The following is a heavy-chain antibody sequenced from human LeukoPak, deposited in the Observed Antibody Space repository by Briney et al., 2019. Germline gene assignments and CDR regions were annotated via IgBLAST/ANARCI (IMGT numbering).Heavy chain of an antibody. CDR1: GFTFSSYA. V-gene: IGHV3-23*01. D-gene: IGHD3-3*01. Sequence: GGSLRLSCAASGFTFSSYAMSWVRQAPGKGLEWVSAISGSGGSTHYADSVKGRYTISRDNSKNTLYLQMNSLRAEDTAVYYCAKAHYDFWSGYYEVGTFDIWGQGTMVTVSS. CDR3: AKAHYDFWSGYYEVGTFDI. J-gene: IGHJ3*02. CDR2: ISGSGGST.